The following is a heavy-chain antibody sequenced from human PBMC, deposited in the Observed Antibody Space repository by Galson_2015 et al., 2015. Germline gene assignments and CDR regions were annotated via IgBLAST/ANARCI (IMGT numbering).Heavy chain of an antibody. J-gene: IGHJ5*02. CDR3: AKAAVVVSATPWFDP. Sequence: SLRLSCAASGFTFSSYAMSWVRQAPGRGLDWVSTISGSGDRTYYADSVKGRFTISIDNSKNTLYLQMNSLRAEDTAVYFCAKAAVVVSATPWFDPWGQGTLVTVSS. CDR1: GFTFSSYA. CDR2: ISGSGDRT. V-gene: IGHV3-23*01. D-gene: IGHD2-15*01.